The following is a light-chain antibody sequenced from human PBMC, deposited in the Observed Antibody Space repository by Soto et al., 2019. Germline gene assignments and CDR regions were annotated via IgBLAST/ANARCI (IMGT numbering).Light chain of an antibody. V-gene: IGKV3-15*01. CDR1: QSVSSN. CDR2: GAS. Sequence: EMVMTQSPATLSVSPGERATLSCRARQSVSSNLAWYQQKPGQAPRLLIYGASTRATGIPARFSGSGSGAEFTLTISGLQSEDFAVYYCQQYNNWPYTFGQGTNLEIK. CDR3: QQYNNWPYT. J-gene: IGKJ2*01.